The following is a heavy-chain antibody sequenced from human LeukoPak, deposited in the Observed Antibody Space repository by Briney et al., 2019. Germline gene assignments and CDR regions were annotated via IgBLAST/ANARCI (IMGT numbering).Heavy chain of an antibody. CDR2: ISAYNGNT. CDR1: GYTFTSYG. Sequence: ASVKVSCKASGYTFTSYGISWVRQAPGQGLEWMGWISAYNGNTNYAQKLQGRVTMTTNTSTSTAYMELRSLRSDDTAVYYCARGLTIFGVVLGPYYGMDVWGQGTTVTVSS. CDR3: ARGLTIFGVVLGPYYGMDV. V-gene: IGHV1-18*01. J-gene: IGHJ6*02. D-gene: IGHD3-3*01.